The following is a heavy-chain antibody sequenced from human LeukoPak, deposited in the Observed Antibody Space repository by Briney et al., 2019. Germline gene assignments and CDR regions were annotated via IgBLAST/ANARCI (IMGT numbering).Heavy chain of an antibody. CDR1: GFTFDDHG. CDR3: AKDQFGSGSYSLGGMDV. D-gene: IGHD3-10*01. CDR2: ISGDGGTT. J-gene: IGHJ6*02. Sequence: GGSPRLSCAASGFTFDDHGMHWVRQAPGKGLEWVSLISGDGGTTYYADSAKGRFTISRDNSKNSLYLQMNNLRTEDTALYYCAKDQFGSGSYSLGGMDVWGQGTTVAVSS. V-gene: IGHV3-43*02.